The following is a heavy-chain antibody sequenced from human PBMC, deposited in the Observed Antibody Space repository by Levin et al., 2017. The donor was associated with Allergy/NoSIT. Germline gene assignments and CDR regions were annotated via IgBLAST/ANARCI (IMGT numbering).Heavy chain of an antibody. D-gene: IGHD2-15*01. V-gene: IGHV3-30*18. CDR1: GFTFSSYG. Sequence: GGSLRLSCAASGFTFSSYGMHWVRQAPGKGLEWVAVISYDGSNKYYADSVKGRFTISRDNSKNTLYLQMNSLRAEDTAVYYCAKDGRYCSGGSCYLMSYFDYWGQGTLVTVSS. CDR2: ISYDGSNK. J-gene: IGHJ4*02. CDR3: AKDGRYCSGGSCYLMSYFDY.